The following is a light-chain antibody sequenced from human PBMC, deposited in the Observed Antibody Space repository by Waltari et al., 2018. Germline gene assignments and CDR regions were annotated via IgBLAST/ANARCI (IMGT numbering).Light chain of an antibody. CDR2: AAS. J-gene: IGKJ2*01. CDR1: QSISSN. CDR3: QQSYSTPYT. Sequence: DIQMTQSPSSLSASVGDRVTITCRASQSISSNLNWYQQNPGKAPKLLIYAASSLQSGVPSRLSGSGSETDFTLTISSLQPEDFATYYCQQSYSTPYTFGQGTKLEIK. V-gene: IGKV1-39*01.